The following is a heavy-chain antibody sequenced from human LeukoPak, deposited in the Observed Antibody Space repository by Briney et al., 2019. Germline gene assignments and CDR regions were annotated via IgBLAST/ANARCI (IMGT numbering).Heavy chain of an antibody. J-gene: IGHJ4*02. D-gene: IGHD3-10*01. Sequence: SVKLSCKASGGTFSSYAISWVRQAPGQGLEWMGRIIPILGIANYAQKFQGRVTITADKSTSTAYMELSSLRSEDTAVYYCARDGSGTRPLDYWGQGTLVTVSS. CDR3: ARDGSGTRPLDY. V-gene: IGHV1-69*04. CDR1: GGTFSSYA. CDR2: IIPILGIA.